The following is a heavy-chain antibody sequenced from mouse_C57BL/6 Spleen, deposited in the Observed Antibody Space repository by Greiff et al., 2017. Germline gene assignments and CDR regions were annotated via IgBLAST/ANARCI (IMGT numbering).Heavy chain of an antibody. Sequence: VQLKESGPGLVKPSQSLSLTCSVTGYSITSGYYWNWIRQFPGNKLEWMGYISYDGSNNYIPSLKNRISITRDTSKNQFFLKLNSVTTEDTATYYCARGLRDFDYWGQGTTLTVSS. J-gene: IGHJ2*01. CDR2: ISYDGSN. V-gene: IGHV3-6*01. CDR3: ARGLRDFDY. CDR1: GYSITSGYY. D-gene: IGHD2-2*01.